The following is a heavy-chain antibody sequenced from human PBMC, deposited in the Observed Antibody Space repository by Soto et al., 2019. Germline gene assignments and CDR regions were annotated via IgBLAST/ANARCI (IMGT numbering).Heavy chain of an antibody. Sequence: PSETLSLTCTVSGGSINNYYWSWIRQPPGKGLEWIGYIYYSGTTDYNPSLKSRVTMSVDTSKNQFSLKLGSVTAADTAVYYCARAHYGDYGYGMDVWGQGTTVTVS. J-gene: IGHJ6*02. CDR1: GGSINNYY. D-gene: IGHD4-17*01. CDR2: IYYSGTT. CDR3: ARAHYGDYGYGMDV. V-gene: IGHV4-59*12.